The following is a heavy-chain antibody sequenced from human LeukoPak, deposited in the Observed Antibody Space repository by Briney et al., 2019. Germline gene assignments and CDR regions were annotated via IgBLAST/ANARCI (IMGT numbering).Heavy chain of an antibody. CDR3: ARYVMGLDF. Sequence: ASVKVSCKASGYTFTGYYVHWVRQAPGQGLEWMGWINPNSGGTNYAQKFQGRVTMSRETSISTAYMELSGLRSDDTAVYYCARYVMGLDFWGQGTLVTVSS. CDR1: GYTFTGYY. D-gene: IGHD2-8*01. CDR2: INPNSGGT. J-gene: IGHJ4*02. V-gene: IGHV1-2*02.